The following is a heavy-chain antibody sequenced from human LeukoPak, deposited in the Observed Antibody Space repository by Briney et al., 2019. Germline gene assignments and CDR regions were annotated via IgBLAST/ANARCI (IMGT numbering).Heavy chain of an antibody. D-gene: IGHD5-24*01. CDR3: ARLGMATTLSPFDY. J-gene: IGHJ4*02. CDR1: GGSISSISHY. CDR2: IYYSGST. Sequence: SETLSLTCSVSGGSISSISHYWGWVRQPPGKGLEWIGSIYYSGSTYYNPSLKSRVTISVDTSKNQFSLKLSSVTAADTAVYYCARLGMATTLSPFDYWGQGTLVTVSS. V-gene: IGHV4-39*01.